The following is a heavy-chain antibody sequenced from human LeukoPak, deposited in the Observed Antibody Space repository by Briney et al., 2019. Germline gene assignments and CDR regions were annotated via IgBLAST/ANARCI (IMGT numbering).Heavy chain of an antibody. CDR2: ISGSGGNT. J-gene: IGHJ4*02. Sequence: AGGSLRLSCAASGFIFRSYGMSWVRQAPGKGLEWVSAISGSGGNTYYADSVKGRFTISRDNSKNTLSLQMNSLRAEDTAVYYCAKDPGYDSSGYFSADWGQGTLVTVSS. D-gene: IGHD3-22*01. V-gene: IGHV3-23*01. CDR3: AKDPGYDSSGYFSAD. CDR1: GFIFRSYG.